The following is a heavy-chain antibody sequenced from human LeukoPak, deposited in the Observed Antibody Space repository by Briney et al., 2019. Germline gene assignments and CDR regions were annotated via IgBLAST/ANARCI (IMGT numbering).Heavy chain of an antibody. D-gene: IGHD4-17*01. Sequence: SETLSLTCAVYGGSFSGYYWSWIRQPPGKGLEWIGEINHSGSTNYNPSLKSRVTISVDTSKNQFSLKLSSVTAADTAVYYCARGVGSYGDYGVRYDAFDIWGQGTMATVSS. J-gene: IGHJ3*02. CDR2: INHSGST. CDR1: GGSFSGYY. V-gene: IGHV4-34*01. CDR3: ARGVGSYGDYGVRYDAFDI.